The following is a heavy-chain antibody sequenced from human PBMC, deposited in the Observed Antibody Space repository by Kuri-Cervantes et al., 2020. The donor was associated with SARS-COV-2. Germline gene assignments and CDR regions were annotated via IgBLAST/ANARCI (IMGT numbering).Heavy chain of an antibody. V-gene: IGHV4-59*01. CDR2: IYYSGST. Sequence: SETLSLTCTVSGGSISSYYWSWIRQPPGKGLEWIGYIYYSGSTNYNPSLKSRVTISVDTSKNQFSLKLSSVTAADTAVYYCAGSSGWYTYYHYGMDVWGQGTTVTVSS. CDR3: AGSSGWYTYYHYGMDV. J-gene: IGHJ6*02. D-gene: IGHD6-19*01. CDR1: GGSISSYY.